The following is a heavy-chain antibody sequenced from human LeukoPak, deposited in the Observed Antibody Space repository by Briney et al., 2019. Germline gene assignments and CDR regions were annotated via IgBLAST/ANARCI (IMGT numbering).Heavy chain of an antibody. D-gene: IGHD3-16*02. Sequence: PGGSLRLSCAASGFTFSSYAMSWVRQAPGKGLEWVSAISGSGGSTYYADSVKGRFTISRDNSKNTLYLQMNSLRAEDTAVYYCAKTPTGGGVIVLLEYFDYWGQGTLVTVSS. CDR2: ISGSGGST. CDR3: AKTPTGGGVIVLLEYFDY. J-gene: IGHJ4*02. CDR1: GFTFSSYA. V-gene: IGHV3-23*01.